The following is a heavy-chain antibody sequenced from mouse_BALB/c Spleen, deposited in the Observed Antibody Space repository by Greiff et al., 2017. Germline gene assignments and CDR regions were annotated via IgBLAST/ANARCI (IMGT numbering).Heavy chain of an antibody. D-gene: IGHD4-1*01. CDR1: GYSFTSYY. J-gene: IGHJ2*01. CDR3: ARRTGTVSFDY. CDR2: IDPFNGGT. V-gene: IGHV1S135*01. Sequence: VQLQQSGPELMKPGASVKISCKASGYSFTSYYMHWVKQSHGKSLEWIGYIDPFNGGTSYNQKFKGKATLTVDKSSSTAYMHLSSLTSEDSAVYYCARRTGTVSFDYWGQGTTLTVSS.